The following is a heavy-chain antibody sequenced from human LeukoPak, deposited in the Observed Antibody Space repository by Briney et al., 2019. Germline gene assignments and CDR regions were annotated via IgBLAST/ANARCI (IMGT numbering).Heavy chain of an antibody. Sequence: ASVKVSCKASGYTFTSYAMNWVRQAPGQGREWMGWINTNTGKPTYAQGFTGRVVFSLDTSVSTAYLQISSLKAEDTAVYYCARARPTYYYDSSGSYYFDYWGQGTLVTVSS. CDR2: INTNTGKP. J-gene: IGHJ4*02. CDR1: GYTFTSYA. V-gene: IGHV7-4-1*02. CDR3: ARARPTYYYDSSGSYYFDY. D-gene: IGHD3-22*01.